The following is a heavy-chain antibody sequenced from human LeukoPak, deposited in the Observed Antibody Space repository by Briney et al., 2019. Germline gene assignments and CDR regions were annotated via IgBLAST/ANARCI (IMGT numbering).Heavy chain of an antibody. CDR2: ISGSGGST. CDR1: GFTFSSYA. Sequence: GGSLRLSCAASGFTFSSYAMSWVRQAPGKGLEWVSAISGSGGSTYYADSVKGRFTTSRDNSKNTLYLQVNSLRAEDTAVYYCAKRYSSYAEFDYWGQGTLVTVSS. J-gene: IGHJ4*02. D-gene: IGHD2-2*01. CDR3: AKRYSSYAEFDY. V-gene: IGHV3-23*01.